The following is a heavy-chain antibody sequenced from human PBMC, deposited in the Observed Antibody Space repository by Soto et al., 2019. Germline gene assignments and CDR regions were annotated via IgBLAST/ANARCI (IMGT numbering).Heavy chain of an antibody. CDR3: ESQNYTTPWYLTY. CDR2: ISGSGGAT. V-gene: IGHV3-23*01. J-gene: IGHJ4*02. CDR1: GFTFSAYA. Sequence: GGSLRLSCAASGFTFSAYAMTWVRQAPGKGLEWVSVISGSGGATYYADSVKGRFTISRDNSKNTLYLQMNGLRAEDTAVYYCESQNYTTPWYLTYWGRGTLVPVSS. D-gene: IGHD2-2*02.